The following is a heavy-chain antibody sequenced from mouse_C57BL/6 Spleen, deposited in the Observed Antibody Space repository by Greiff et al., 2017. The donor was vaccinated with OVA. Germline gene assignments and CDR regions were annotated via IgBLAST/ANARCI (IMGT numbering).Heavy chain of an antibody. Sequence: EVQLVESGPGLVKPSQSLSLTCSVTGYSITSGYYWNWIRQFPGNKLEWMGYISYDGSNNYNPSLKNRISITRDTSKNQFFLKLNSVTTEDTAAYYCATPVLGYFDVWGTGTTVTVSS. V-gene: IGHV3-6*01. CDR1: GYSITSGYY. J-gene: IGHJ1*03. D-gene: IGHD4-1*01. CDR2: ISYDGSN. CDR3: ATPVLGYFDV.